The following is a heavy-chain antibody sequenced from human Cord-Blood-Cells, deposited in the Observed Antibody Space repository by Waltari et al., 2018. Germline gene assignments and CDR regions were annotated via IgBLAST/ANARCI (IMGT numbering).Heavy chain of an antibody. J-gene: IGHJ2*01. V-gene: IGHV3-7*01. D-gene: IGHD2-15*01. CDR3: ARDNRGYCSGGSCYSVDWYFDL. CDR1: GFTFSSYR. CDR2: IKQDGSEK. Sequence: EVQLVESGGGLVQPGGSLRLSCAASGFTFSSYRMSWVRQAPGKGLEWVANIKQDGSEKYYVDSVKGRFTISRDNAKNSLYLQMNSLRAEDTAVYYCARDNRGYCSGGSCYSVDWYFDLWGRGTLVTVSS.